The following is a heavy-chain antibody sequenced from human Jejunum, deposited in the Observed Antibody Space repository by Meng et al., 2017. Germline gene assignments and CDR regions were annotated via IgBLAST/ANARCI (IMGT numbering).Heavy chain of an antibody. CDR1: GFSFSSHW. V-gene: IGHV3-7*01. Sequence: GGSLRLSCEASGFSFSSHWMSWVRQAPGQGLEWVANIKQDGSEKHYADSVKGRFSVSRDNLKNSMFLEMNSLRAEDTAVYYCARFAYYYATRDPFHDAFDIWGQGTMVTVSS. CDR3: ARFAYYYATRDPFHDAFDI. J-gene: IGHJ3*02. CDR2: IKQDGSEK. D-gene: IGHD3-10*01.